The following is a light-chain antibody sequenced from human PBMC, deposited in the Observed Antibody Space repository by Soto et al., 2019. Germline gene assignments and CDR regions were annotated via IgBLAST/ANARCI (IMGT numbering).Light chain of an antibody. V-gene: IGKV3-20*01. CDR1: QSVSNDY. CDR3: QQYGSSGT. J-gene: IGKJ1*01. CDR2: SVS. Sequence: EMVLTQSPGTLSLSPGDRATLSCRASQSVSNDYLAWFQQKPGQTPRLLIYSVSSRATGIPDRFSGSGSGTDFTLTISRLEPEDFAMYYCQQYGSSGTFGQGTKVDI.